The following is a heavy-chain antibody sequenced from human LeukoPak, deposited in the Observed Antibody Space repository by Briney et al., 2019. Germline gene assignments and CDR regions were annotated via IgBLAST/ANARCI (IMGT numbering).Heavy chain of an antibody. CDR1: GYSFTSYY. Sequence: ASVNVSCKASGYSFTSYYMQWVRQAPGQGLEWMGIINPIRGSTTYAQNFQGRVTMTRDTSTSTVYMDLTSLRSEDTAVYYCARGYYDFPFWGQGTLVSVSS. V-gene: IGHV1-46*01. CDR3: ARGYYDFPF. D-gene: IGHD3-3*01. J-gene: IGHJ1*01. CDR2: INPIRGST.